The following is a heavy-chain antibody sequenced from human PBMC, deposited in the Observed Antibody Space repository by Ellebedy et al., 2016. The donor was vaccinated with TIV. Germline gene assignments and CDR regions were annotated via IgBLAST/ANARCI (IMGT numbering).Heavy chain of an antibody. D-gene: IGHD5-12*01. J-gene: IGHJ4*02. CDR1: GASFSSRSYY. CDR2: IYYSGST. Sequence: MPSETLSLTCTVSGASFSSRSYYWGWIRQPPGKGLEWIGNIYYSGSTYYIPSLKRRVTISVDTSKNQFSLKLSSVTAADTAVYYCARQVWAGYSGYGIYYFDYWGQGILVTVSS. V-gene: IGHV4-39*01. CDR3: ARQVWAGYSGYGIYYFDY.